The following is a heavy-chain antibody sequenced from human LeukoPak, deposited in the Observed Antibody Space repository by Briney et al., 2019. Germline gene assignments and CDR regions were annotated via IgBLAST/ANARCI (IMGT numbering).Heavy chain of an antibody. V-gene: IGHV3-7*01. CDR3: ARLSPGGGWYARAFDI. D-gene: IGHD6-19*01. Sequence: PGGSLRLSCVASGFTFSSYWMSWVRQAPGKGLEWVANIKQDGSEKYYVDSVKGRFTISRDNAKNSLYLQMNSLRAEDTAVYYCARLSPGGGWYARAFDIWGQGTTVTVSS. CDR2: IKQDGSEK. CDR1: GFTFSSYW. J-gene: IGHJ3*02.